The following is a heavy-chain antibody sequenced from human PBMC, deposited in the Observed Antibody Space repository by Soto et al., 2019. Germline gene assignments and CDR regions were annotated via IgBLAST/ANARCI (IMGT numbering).Heavy chain of an antibody. Sequence: QVQLQESGPGLVKPSQTLSLTCTVSGGSISSGGYYWSWIRQHPGKGLEGIGYIYYSGSTYYIPSVKSLVPISVDMTKNHSSLKLVYVSAADTSVEDRASAGYDLDVWGQGTTVTVSS. CDR1: GGSISSGGYY. J-gene: IGHJ6*02. CDR3: ASAGYDLDV. D-gene: IGHD3-22*01. V-gene: IGHV4-31*01. CDR2: IYYSGST.